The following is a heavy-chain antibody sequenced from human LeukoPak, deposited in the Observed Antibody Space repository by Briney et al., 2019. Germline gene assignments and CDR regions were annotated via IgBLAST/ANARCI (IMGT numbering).Heavy chain of an antibody. CDR1: GFTFSSYS. Sequence: PGGSLRLSCAASGFTFSSYSMNWVHQAPGKGLEWVSSISSSSSYIYYADSVKGRFTVSRDNAKNSLYLQMNSLRAEDTAVYYCARDVIAAAGQYNWFDPWGQGTLVTVSS. J-gene: IGHJ5*02. V-gene: IGHV3-21*01. CDR3: ARDVIAAAGQYNWFDP. CDR2: ISSSSSYI. D-gene: IGHD6-13*01.